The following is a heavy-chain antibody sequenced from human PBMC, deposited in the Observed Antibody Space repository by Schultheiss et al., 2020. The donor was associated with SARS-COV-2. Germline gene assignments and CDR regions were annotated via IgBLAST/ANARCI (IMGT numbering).Heavy chain of an antibody. J-gene: IGHJ4*02. CDR1: GFTFSSYG. V-gene: IGHV3-33*01. D-gene: IGHD4-17*01. CDR2: IWYDGSNK. Sequence: SCAASGFTFSSYGMHWVRQAPGKGLEWVAVIWYDGSNKYYADSVKGRFTISRDNSKNTLYLQMNSLRAEDTAVYYCARDPDYGDYEYYFDYWGQGTLVTVSS. CDR3: ARDPDYGDYEYYFDY.